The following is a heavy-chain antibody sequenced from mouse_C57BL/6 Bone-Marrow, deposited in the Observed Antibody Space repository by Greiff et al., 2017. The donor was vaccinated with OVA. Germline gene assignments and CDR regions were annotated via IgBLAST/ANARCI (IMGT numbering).Heavy chain of an antibody. Sequence: VQLQQPGAELVRPGTSVKLSCKASGYTFTSYWMHWVKQRPGQGLEWIGVIDPSDSYTNYNQKFKGKATLTVDTSSSTAYMQLSSLTSEDSAVYYCARWKGHYFDYWGQGTTLTVSS. CDR1: GYTFTSYW. J-gene: IGHJ2*01. V-gene: IGHV1-59*01. CDR3: ARWKGHYFDY. CDR2: IDPSDSYT. D-gene: IGHD3-3*01.